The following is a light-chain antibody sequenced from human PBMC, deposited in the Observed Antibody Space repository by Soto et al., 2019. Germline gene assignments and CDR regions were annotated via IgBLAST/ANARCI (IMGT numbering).Light chain of an antibody. V-gene: IGKV3-20*01. CDR2: GAS. CDR1: QSVSNY. Sequence: GLSQSPAALSLSQGERATLSCRASQSVSNYLAWYQQKPGQAPRLLIYGASNRATGIPDRFSGSGSGTDFTLTISRLEPEDFAVYYCPQYGSSGTFGQGTKVEI. CDR3: PQYGSSGT. J-gene: IGKJ1*01.